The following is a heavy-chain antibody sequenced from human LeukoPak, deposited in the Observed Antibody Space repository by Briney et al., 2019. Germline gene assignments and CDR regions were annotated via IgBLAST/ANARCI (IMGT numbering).Heavy chain of an antibody. CDR2: INPNSGGT. Sequence: ASVKVSCKASGYTFTGYYMHWVRQAPGQGLEWMGWINPNSGGTNYAQKFQGRVTMTRDTSISTAYMELSRLRSDDTAVYYCARVTPGYCSGGSCHDYWGQGTLVTVSS. CDR3: ARVTPGYCSGGSCHDY. CDR1: GYTFTGYY. D-gene: IGHD2-15*01. J-gene: IGHJ4*02. V-gene: IGHV1-2*02.